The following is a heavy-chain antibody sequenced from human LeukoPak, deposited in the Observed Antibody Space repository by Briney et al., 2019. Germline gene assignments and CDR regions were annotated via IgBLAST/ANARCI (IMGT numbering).Heavy chain of an antibody. CDR2: IIPIFGTA. V-gene: IGHV1-69*05. CDR1: GGTFSSYA. D-gene: IGHD5-12*01. Sequence: SGKVSCKASGGTFSSYAISWVRQAPGQGLEWMGGIIPIFGTANYAQKFQGRVTITTAESTSTAYMELSSLRSEDTAVYYCGRGEYSGYSSDYWGQGTLVTVSP. J-gene: IGHJ4*02. CDR3: GRGEYSGYSSDY.